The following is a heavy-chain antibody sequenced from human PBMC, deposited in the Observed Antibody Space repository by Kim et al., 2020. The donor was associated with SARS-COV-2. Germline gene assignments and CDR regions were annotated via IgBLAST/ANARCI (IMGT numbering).Heavy chain of an antibody. Sequence: GGSLRLSCAASGFTFSSYAMHWVRQAPGKGLEWVAVISYDGSNKYYADSVKGRFTISRDNSKNTLYLQMNSLRAEDTAVYYCARDNAVTTEDRYYYYGMDVWGQGTTVTVSS. D-gene: IGHD4-17*01. V-gene: IGHV3-30-3*01. CDR2: ISYDGSNK. CDR1: GFTFSSYA. J-gene: IGHJ6*02. CDR3: ARDNAVTTEDRYYYYGMDV.